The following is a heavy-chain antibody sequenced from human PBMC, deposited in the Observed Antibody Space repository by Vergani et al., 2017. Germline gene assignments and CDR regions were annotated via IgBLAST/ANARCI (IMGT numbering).Heavy chain of an antibody. Sequence: EVQLVESGGGLVKPGGSLRLSCAASGFTFSSYSMNWVRQAPGKGLEWVSSISSSSSYIYYADSVKGRFTISRDNSKNTLYLQMNSLRAEDTAVYYCARDGAWNQAYYFDYWGQGTLVTVSS. CDR1: GFTFSSYS. CDR3: ARDGAWNQAYYFDY. V-gene: IGHV3-21*01. D-gene: IGHD1-1*01. J-gene: IGHJ4*02. CDR2: ISSSSSYI.